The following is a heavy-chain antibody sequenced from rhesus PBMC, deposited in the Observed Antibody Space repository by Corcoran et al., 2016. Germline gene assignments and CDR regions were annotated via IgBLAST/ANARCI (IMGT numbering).Heavy chain of an antibody. D-gene: IGHD3-16*01. Sequence: QVQLQESGPGLVKSSETLSLTCAVSGGSFSGYYWGWIRQPPGKGMEWIGYISGSSGSTDYNPSLKSRVTISTDTSKNQFSLRLSSVTAADTAVYYCARRGPYYSGSYYYFDYWGQGVLVTVSS. CDR3: ARRGPYYSGSYYYFDY. J-gene: IGHJ4*01. CDR2: ISGSSGST. CDR1: GGSFSGYY. V-gene: IGHV4-165*01.